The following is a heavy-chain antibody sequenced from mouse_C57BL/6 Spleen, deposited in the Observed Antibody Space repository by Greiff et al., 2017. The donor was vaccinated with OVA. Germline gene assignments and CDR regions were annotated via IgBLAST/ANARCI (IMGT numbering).Heavy chain of an antibody. J-gene: IGHJ4*01. V-gene: IGHV1-54*01. CDR1: GYAFTNYL. D-gene: IGHD2-4*01. CDR3: AGDEYDRWAMDY. Sequence: QVQLQQSGAELVRPGTSVKVSCKASGYAFTNYLIEWVKQRPGQGLEWIGEINPGSGGTNYNEKFKGKATLPADKSSSTAYMQLSSLTSEVSTVWFCAGDEYDRWAMDYWGQGTSVTVSS. CDR2: INPGSGGT.